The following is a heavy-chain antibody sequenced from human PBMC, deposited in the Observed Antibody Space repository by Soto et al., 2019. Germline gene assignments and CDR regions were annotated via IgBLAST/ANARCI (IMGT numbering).Heavy chain of an antibody. D-gene: IGHD2-15*01. J-gene: IGHJ4*02. Sequence: EVQVLESGGGLLQPGGSLRLSCAASGFTFNIYAMSWVRQAPGKGLEWVSGISGSGRSTYYADSVKGRFTISRNNPKNTLNLQMNSLRAEDTAVYYCAKDSGRGSIVQWGQGTLVTVSS. CDR3: AKDSGRGSIVQ. V-gene: IGHV3-23*01. CDR1: GFTFNIYA. CDR2: ISGSGRST.